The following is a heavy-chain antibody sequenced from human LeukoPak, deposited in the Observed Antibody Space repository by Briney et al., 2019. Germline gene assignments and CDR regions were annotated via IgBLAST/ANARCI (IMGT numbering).Heavy chain of an antibody. V-gene: IGHV6-1*01. D-gene: IGHD1-26*01. CDR2: THYRSKW. CDR1: GDSVSSNSAA. Sequence: SQTLSLTCAISGDSVSSNSAALHWFRQSPSRGLEWLGRTHYRSKWFYVKSRITIIPDTSKNQFSLLLNSVTPEDTAVYFCARGVVGATPYDYWGQGTLVTVSS. CDR3: ARGVVGATPYDY. J-gene: IGHJ4*02.